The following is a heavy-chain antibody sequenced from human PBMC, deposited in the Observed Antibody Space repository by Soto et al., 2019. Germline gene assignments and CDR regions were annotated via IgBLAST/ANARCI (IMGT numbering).Heavy chain of an antibody. CDR2: IHAGNGNT. J-gene: IGHJ4*02. CDR3: ARDRYYGSGSYNYFDY. V-gene: IGHV1-3*01. Sequence: ASVKVSCKASGYTFTNYGISWVRQAPGQRPEWMGCIHAGNGNTQFSQRFQGRLAITRDKSANSAYMELSSLTSEDTAVYYCARDRYYGSGSYNYFDYWGQGALVTVSS. D-gene: IGHD3-10*01. CDR1: GYTFTNYG.